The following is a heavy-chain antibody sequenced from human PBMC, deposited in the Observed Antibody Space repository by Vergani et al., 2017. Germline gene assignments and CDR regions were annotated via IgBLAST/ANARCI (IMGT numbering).Heavy chain of an antibody. CDR2: IYPSNSDT. J-gene: IGHJ4*02. CDR3: ARHTTYTYS. CDR1: EYSFGNSW. D-gene: IGHD1-1*01. Sequence: EVELVQSGPEMRQPGASLKISCKCSEYSFGNSWIGWVRQMPGKGLQWMGIIYPSNSDTRYSPSLQGQVTISADKSISHSFLQWDSLKASDTALYYCARHTTYTYSWGQGTLVTVSS. V-gene: IGHV5-51*01.